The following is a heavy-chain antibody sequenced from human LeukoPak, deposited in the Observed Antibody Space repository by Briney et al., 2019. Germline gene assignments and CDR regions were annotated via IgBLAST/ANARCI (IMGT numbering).Heavy chain of an antibody. Sequence: PGRSLRLSCAASGFTFDDYAMHWVRQAPGKGLEWVSGISWNSGSIGYADSVKGRFTISRDNAKNSLYLQMNSLRAEDTALYYCATFWSGYSIPDAFDIWGQGTMVTVSS. CDR1: GFTFDDYA. V-gene: IGHV3-9*01. J-gene: IGHJ3*02. CDR3: ATFWSGYSIPDAFDI. D-gene: IGHD3-3*01. CDR2: ISWNSGSI.